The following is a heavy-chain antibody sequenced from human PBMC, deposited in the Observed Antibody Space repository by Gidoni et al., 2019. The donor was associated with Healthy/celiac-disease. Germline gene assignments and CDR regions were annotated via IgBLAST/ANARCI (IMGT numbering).Heavy chain of an antibody. D-gene: IGHD3-22*01. CDR2: ISSNGGST. CDR3: VKSYYDSSGYLGNEYFQH. V-gene: IGHV3-64D*06. J-gene: IGHJ1*01. CDR1: GFTFSSYA. Sequence: EVQLVESGGGLVQPGGSLSLSCSASGFTFSSYAMHWVRQAPGKGLEYVSAISSNGGSTYYADSVKGRFNISRDNSKNTLYLQMSSLRAEDTAVYYCVKSYYDSSGYLGNEYFQHWGQGTLVTVSS.